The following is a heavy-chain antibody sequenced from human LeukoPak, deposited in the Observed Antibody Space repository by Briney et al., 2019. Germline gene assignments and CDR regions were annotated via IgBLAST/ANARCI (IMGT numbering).Heavy chain of an antibody. CDR1: GGSISSYY. CDR2: IYYSGST. J-gene: IGHJ6*03. CDR3: ARVMVYSSSSAYYYYYMDV. V-gene: IGHV4-59*12. D-gene: IGHD6-6*01. Sequence: SSETLSLTCTVSGGSISSYYWSWIRQPPGKGLEWIGYIYYSGSTNYNPSLKSRVTMSVDTSKNQFSLQLNSVTPEDTAVYYCARVMVYSSSSAYYYYYMDVWGKGTTVTVSS.